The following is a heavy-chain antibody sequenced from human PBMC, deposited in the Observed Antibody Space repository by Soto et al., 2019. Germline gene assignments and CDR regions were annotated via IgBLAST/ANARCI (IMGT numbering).Heavy chain of an antibody. Sequence: SETLSLTCTVSGGSIISTFYYWGWLRQPPGRGLEWIANIHYSGETHYSPSLKSRVAISVDTSKSQFSLTLDSVTAADTAVYYCARRPDFRDHGWFDPWGQGILVTVSS. J-gene: IGHJ5*02. CDR2: IHYSGET. D-gene: IGHD4-17*01. V-gene: IGHV4-39*01. CDR3: ARRPDFRDHGWFDP. CDR1: GGSIISTFYY.